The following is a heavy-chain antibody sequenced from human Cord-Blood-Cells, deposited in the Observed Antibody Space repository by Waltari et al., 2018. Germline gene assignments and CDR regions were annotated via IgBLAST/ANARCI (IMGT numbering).Heavy chain of an antibody. J-gene: IGHJ6*02. V-gene: IGHV4-30-2*01. CDR3: ARGVTIFGVVMNYGMDV. CDR1: GGSISSGGYS. Sequence: QLQLQESGSGLVKPSQTLSLTCAVPGGSISSGGYSWSWIRQPPGKGLEWIGYIYHSGSTYYNPSLKSRVTISVDRSKNQFSLKLSSVTAADTAVYYCARGVTIFGVVMNYGMDVWGQGTTVTVSS. CDR2: IYHSGST. D-gene: IGHD3-3*01.